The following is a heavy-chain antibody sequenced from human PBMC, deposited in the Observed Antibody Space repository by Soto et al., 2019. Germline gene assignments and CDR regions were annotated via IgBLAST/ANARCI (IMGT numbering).Heavy chain of an antibody. D-gene: IGHD5-12*01. CDR1: GYTFTSYD. J-gene: IGHJ3*02. CDR3: ARGLVATIIAFDI. CDR2: MNPNSGNT. Sequence: GASVKVSCKASGYTFTSYDINWVRQATGQGLERMGWMNPNSGNTGYAQKFQGRVTMTRNTSISTAYMELSSLRSEDTAVYYCARGLVATIIAFDIWGQGTMVTVSS. V-gene: IGHV1-8*01.